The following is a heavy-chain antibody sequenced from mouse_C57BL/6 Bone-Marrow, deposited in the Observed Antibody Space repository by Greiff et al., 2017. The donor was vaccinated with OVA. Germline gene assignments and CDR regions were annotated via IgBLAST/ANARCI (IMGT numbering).Heavy chain of an antibody. CDR3: TTWGYYGPWFAY. J-gene: IGHJ3*01. CDR2: IDPENGDT. Sequence: VQLKQSGAELVRPGASVKLSCTASGFNIKDDYMHWVKQRPEQGLEWIGWIDPENGDTEYASKFQGKATITADTSSNTAYLQLSSLTSEDTAVYYCTTWGYYGPWFAYWGQGTLVTGSA. D-gene: IGHD1-1*01. V-gene: IGHV14-4*01. CDR1: GFNIKDDY.